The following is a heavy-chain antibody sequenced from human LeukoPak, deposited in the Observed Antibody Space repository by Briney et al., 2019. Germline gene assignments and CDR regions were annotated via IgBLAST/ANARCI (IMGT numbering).Heavy chain of an antibody. CDR2: IYPGDSDT. Sequence: GGTLQISCQGTGSNFTSYWIGCGRQVPGKGGEWRGIIYPGDSDTRYSPSFHGQVTISAGKSISTAYLQWSSLKASDTAMYYCARLPIDCSSTSCYSVSWFDHWGQGTLVTVSS. V-gene: IGHV5-51*01. CDR3: ARLPIDCSSTSCYSVSWFDH. J-gene: IGHJ5*02. CDR1: GSNFTSYW. D-gene: IGHD2-2*01.